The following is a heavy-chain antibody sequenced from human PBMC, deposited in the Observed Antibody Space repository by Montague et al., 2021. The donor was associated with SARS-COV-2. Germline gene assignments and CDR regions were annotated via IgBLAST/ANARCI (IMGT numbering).Heavy chain of an antibody. CDR3: AIALSE. J-gene: IGHJ6*04. D-gene: IGHD3-16*02. V-gene: IGHV3-30*04. CDR1: GFTFSSFA. Sequence: SLRLSCAASGFTFSSFAMHWVCQAPGKGLEWVAVISYDGSNKYYADSVKGRFTISRDNSKNTLYLQMNSLRPEDTAVYYCAIALSERGKGTTVTVSS. CDR2: ISYDGSNK.